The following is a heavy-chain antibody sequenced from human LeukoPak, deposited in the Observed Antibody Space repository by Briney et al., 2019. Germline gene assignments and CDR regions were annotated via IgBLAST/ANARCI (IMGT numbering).Heavy chain of an antibody. CDR2: IYHSGST. Sequence: SETLSLTCAVSGYSISSGYYWGCIRQPPGQGLEWIGSIYHSGSTYYNPSLKSRVTISVDTSKNQFSLKLSSVTAADTAVYYCARQALRFLEWFQGPYFDYWGQGTLVTVSS. CDR3: ARQALRFLEWFQGPYFDY. CDR1: GYSISSGYY. D-gene: IGHD3-3*01. J-gene: IGHJ4*02. V-gene: IGHV4-38-2*01.